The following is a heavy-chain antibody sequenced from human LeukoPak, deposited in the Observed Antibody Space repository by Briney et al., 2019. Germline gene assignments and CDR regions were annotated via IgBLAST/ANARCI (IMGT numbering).Heavy chain of an antibody. D-gene: IGHD2-21*01. CDR1: GFTFSSYS. CDR3: AREVRGGDYDY. Sequence: GGSLRLSCAASGFTFSSYSMNWVRQAPGKGLEGVSYISSSSSTIYYADSVKGRFTISRDNAQNSPYLQMNSLRAEDTAVYYCAREVRGGDYDYWGQGTLVTVSS. V-gene: IGHV3-48*04. J-gene: IGHJ4*02. CDR2: ISSSSSTI.